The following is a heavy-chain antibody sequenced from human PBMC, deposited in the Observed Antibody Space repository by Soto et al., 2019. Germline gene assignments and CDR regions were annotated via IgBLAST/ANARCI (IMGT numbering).Heavy chain of an antibody. D-gene: IGHD3-10*01. J-gene: IGHJ6*03. CDR1: GYTFTSYG. CDR3: AREGGYYGSGSYVYYYYYMDV. V-gene: IGHV1-18*01. CDR2: ISAYNGNT. Sequence: QVQLVQSGAEVKKPGASVKVSCKASGYTFTSYGISWVRQAPGQGLEWMGWISAYNGNTNYAQKRQGRGTMTTDTSTSTAYMELRSLRSDDTAVYYCAREGGYYGSGSYVYYYYYMDVWGKGTTVTVSS.